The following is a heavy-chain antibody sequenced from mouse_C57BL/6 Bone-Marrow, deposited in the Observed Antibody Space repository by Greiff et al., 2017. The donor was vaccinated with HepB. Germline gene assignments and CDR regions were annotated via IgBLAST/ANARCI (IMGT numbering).Heavy chain of an antibody. V-gene: IGHV10-1*01. CDR3: VRCSDDYVSCFDY. D-gene: IGHD2-4*01. J-gene: IGHJ2*01. CDR2: IRSKSNNYAT. CDR1: GFSFNTYA. Sequence: EVKLMESGGGLVQPKGSLKLSCAASGFSFNTYAMNWVRQAPGKGLEWVARIRSKSNNYATYYADSVKDRFTISRDDSESMLYLQMNNLKTEDTAMYYCVRCSDDYVSCFDYWGQGTTLTVSS.